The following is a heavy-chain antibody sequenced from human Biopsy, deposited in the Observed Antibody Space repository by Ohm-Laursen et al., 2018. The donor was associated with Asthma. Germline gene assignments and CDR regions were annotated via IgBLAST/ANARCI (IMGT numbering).Heavy chain of an antibody. CDR3: AKDERAYYGSDSKYMQPVPLGD. J-gene: IGHJ4*02. V-gene: IGHV3-30*18. D-gene: IGHD2-21*01. CDR1: GFTFSSYS. Sequence: SLRLSCAASGFTFSSYSMHWVRQAPGKGLEWVALISSDVREWYADSVKGRFTISRDNSKNTLSLQMNSLTAEDTAVYHCAKDERAYYGSDSKYMQPVPLGDWGQGTVIIVSA. CDR2: ISSDVRE.